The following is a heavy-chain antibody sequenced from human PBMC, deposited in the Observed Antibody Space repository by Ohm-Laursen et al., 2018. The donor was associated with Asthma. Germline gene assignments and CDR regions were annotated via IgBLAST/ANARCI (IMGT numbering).Heavy chain of an antibody. CDR2: ISYDGNNK. Sequence: SSLRLSCTASGFTFSNYGMHWVRQAPGKGLEWVAVISYDGNNKYFTDSVKGRFTLSRDNSKNTLYLQMNSLRAQDTAVYYCAVRTTSAGFDVWGQGTTVTVSS. D-gene: IGHD1-1*01. CDR1: GFTFSNYG. CDR3: AVRTTSAGFDV. J-gene: IGHJ6*02. V-gene: IGHV3-30*03.